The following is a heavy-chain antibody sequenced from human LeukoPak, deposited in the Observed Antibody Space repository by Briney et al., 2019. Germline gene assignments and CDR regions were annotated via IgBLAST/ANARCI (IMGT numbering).Heavy chain of an antibody. Sequence: ASVKVSCKASGYTFTSYDINWVRQATGQGLEWMGWMNPNSGNTGYAQKFQGRVTMTRDTSISTAYMELSGLRSDDTAVYYCARDLNYDFWSGYYTHHGMDVWGQGTTVTVSS. V-gene: IGHV1-8*01. CDR3: ARDLNYDFWSGYYTHHGMDV. J-gene: IGHJ6*02. CDR1: GYTFTSYD. D-gene: IGHD3-3*01. CDR2: MNPNSGNT.